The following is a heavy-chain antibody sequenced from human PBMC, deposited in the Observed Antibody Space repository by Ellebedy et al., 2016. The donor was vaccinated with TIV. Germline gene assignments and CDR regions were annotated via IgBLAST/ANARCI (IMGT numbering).Heavy chain of an antibody. J-gene: IGHJ6*02. CDR1: SGSINNYF. CDR3: ARESYDILTGQTYGLDV. Sequence: PSETLSLTCTVSSGSINNYFWNWVRQPPGKGLEWIGYVYHSGSTNYNPSLKSRVPILVDASKDQISLTLRSVTAADTAVYFCARESYDILTGQTYGLDVWGQGTTVTVSS. CDR2: VYHSGST. V-gene: IGHV4-59*01. D-gene: IGHD3-9*01.